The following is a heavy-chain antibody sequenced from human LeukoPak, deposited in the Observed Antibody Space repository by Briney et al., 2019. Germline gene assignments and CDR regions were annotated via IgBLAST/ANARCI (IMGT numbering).Heavy chain of an antibody. D-gene: IGHD2-21*01. V-gene: IGHV1-69*13. CDR3: ARDSSEFRSLIPH. CDR2: IIPIFGTA. J-gene: IGHJ1*01. CDR1: GGTFSRYA. Sequence: SVKVSCKASGGTFSRYAISWVRQSPGQGLEWMGGIIPIFGTAKYAQKSQGRVTITADESTSTAYMELSSLRSEDTAVYYCARDSSEFRSLIPHWGQGTLVTVSS.